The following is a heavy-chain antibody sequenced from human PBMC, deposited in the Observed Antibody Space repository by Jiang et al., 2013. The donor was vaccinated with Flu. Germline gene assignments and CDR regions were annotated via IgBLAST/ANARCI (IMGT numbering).Heavy chain of an antibody. Sequence: PGQGLEWMGIINPSGGSTSYAQKFQGRVTMTRDTSTSTVYMELSSLRSEDTAVYYCARGLSPVDTAMVAVPYYFDYWGQGTLVTVSS. D-gene: IGHD5-18*01. CDR3: ARGLSPVDTAMVAVPYYFDY. V-gene: IGHV1-46*01. J-gene: IGHJ4*02. CDR2: INPSGGST.